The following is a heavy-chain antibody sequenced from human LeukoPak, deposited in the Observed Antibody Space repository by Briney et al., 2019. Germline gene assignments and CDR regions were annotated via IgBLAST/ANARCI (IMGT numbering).Heavy chain of an antibody. CDR3: ARGRPGTSYFDY. CDR1: GYTFTGYY. J-gene: IGHJ4*02. CDR2: INPNSGGT. V-gene: IGHV1-2*02. Sequence: ASVKVSCKASGYTFTGYYMHWVRQAPGQGLEWMGWINPNSGGTNYAQKFQGRVTMTRDTSISTAYMELSRLRSDNTAVYYCARGRPGTSYFDYWGQGTLVTVSS.